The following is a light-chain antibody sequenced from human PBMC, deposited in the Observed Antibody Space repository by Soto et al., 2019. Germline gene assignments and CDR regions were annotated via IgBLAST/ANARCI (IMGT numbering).Light chain of an antibody. CDR2: EVS. V-gene: IGLV2-14*01. Sequence: QSALTQPASVSGSPGQSITISCTGTSSDVGDYKYVSWYQQYPGKAPKLVIYEVSNRPSGVSNRFSGSESGNTASLTISGLRSEDEADYYCAAWDDSLSGHVFGGGTKLTVL. CDR3: AAWDDSLSGHV. CDR1: SSDVGDYKY. J-gene: IGLJ3*02.